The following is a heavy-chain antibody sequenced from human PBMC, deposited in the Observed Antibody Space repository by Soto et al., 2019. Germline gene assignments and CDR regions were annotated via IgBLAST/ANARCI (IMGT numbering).Heavy chain of an antibody. V-gene: IGHV4-39*01. CDR1: GGSISSSSYY. Sequence: PSETLSLTCTVSGGSISSSSYYWGWIRQPPGKGLEWIGSIFYDGSAYYNPSLKSRVTISVDTSKNQFSLKLTSVTAADTAVYYCARHSGNYYDSNGHLYYWGQGTLVTVSS. CDR2: IFYDGSA. D-gene: IGHD3-22*01. CDR3: ARHSGNYYDSNGHLYY. J-gene: IGHJ4*02.